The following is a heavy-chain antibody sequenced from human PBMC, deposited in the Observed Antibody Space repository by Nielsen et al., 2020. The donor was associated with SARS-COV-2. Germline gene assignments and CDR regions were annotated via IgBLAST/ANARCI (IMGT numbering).Heavy chain of an antibody. CDR1: GFTFNSYT. D-gene: IGHD6-13*01. CDR3: ARIYSSSYIDY. CDR2: ITGSSRYI. V-gene: IGHV3-21*01. Sequence: GGSLRLSCAASGFTFNSYTMNWVRQAPGKGLEWVSSITGSSRYIYSADSVKGRFTISRDSAKNSVFLQMNSLRAEDTAVYYCARIYSSSYIDYWGQGALVTVSS. J-gene: IGHJ4*02.